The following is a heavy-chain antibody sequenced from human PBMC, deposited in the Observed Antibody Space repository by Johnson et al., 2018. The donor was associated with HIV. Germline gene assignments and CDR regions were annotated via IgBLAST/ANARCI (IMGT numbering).Heavy chain of an antibody. CDR2: ISGSGGST. Sequence: EQLVESGGGVVWPGGSLRLSCAASGFIFDDYAMSCVRQAPGKGLEWVSAISGSGGSTYYADSVKGRFTILRDNSKNTLYLQMKSRRAEDTAVYYYARDSASSYYDSSAKGGAFDIWGQGTMVTVSS. CDR1: GFIFDDYA. CDR3: ARDSASSYYDSSAKGGAFDI. J-gene: IGHJ3*02. V-gene: IGHV3-23*04. D-gene: IGHD3-22*01.